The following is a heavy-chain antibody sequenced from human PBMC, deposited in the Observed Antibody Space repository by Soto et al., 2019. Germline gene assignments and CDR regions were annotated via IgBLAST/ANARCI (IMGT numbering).Heavy chain of an antibody. D-gene: IGHD4-17*01. V-gene: IGHV3-30-3*01. Sequence: GGSLRLSCAASGFTFSSYALNWVRQAPGKGLEWVADISYDGTNKYDADSVKGRFTISRDNSKNTVYLQMNSLRAEDTAVYYCARYSYLYGDYPTVFDEWGQGTLVTVSS. CDR2: ISYDGTNK. CDR3: ARYSYLYGDYPTVFDE. J-gene: IGHJ4*02. CDR1: GFTFSSYA.